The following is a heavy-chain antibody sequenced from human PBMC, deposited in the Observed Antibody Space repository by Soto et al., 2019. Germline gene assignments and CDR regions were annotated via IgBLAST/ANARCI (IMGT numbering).Heavy chain of an antibody. CDR1: GYSFTSYW. D-gene: IGHD5-18*01. CDR3: AXTSMQSRGYSYGHGGMDV. J-gene: IGHJ6*02. V-gene: IGHV5-10-1*01. CDR2: IDPIYSYT. Sequence: GESLKISCKGSGYSFTSYWISWVRQMPVKGLEFMGSIDPIYSYTNYSPSFQGHVTISSYNSISTSYLQWISLKASYTAMYYFAXTSMQSRGYSYGHGGMDVWGQGTTVTVSS.